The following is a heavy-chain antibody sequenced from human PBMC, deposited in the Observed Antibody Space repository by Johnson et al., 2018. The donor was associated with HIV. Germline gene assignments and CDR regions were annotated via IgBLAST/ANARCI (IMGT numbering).Heavy chain of an antibody. Sequence: EVQVVESGGGLVQPGGSLRLSCAASGLTVRSNYMSWVRQAPGKGLEWVSLIFSGGSTYYAGSVHARFTISRDNSKNTLYLQMNSLRAEDTAVYYCARACRDGYTCDAFDIWGQGTMVTVSS. V-gene: IGHV3-66*01. CDR3: ARACRDGYTCDAFDI. CDR2: IFSGGST. J-gene: IGHJ3*02. D-gene: IGHD5-24*01. CDR1: GLTVRSNY.